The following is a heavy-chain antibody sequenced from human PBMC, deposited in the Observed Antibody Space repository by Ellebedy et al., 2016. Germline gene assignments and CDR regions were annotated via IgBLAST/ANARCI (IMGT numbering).Heavy chain of an antibody. J-gene: IGHJ4*02. CDR3: ARLVRGQYFDY. V-gene: IGHV3-48*04. CDR2: ISSSSDTI. D-gene: IGHD3-10*01. CDR1: GFTFSSYS. Sequence: GESLKISXAASGFTFSSYSMNWVRQAPGKGLEWVSYISSSSDTIYYADSVKGRFTISRDNAKNSLYLQMNSLRAEDTAVYYCARLVRGQYFDYWGQGTLVTVSS.